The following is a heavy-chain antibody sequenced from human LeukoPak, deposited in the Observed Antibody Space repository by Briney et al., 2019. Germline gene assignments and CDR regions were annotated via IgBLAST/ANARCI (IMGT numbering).Heavy chain of an antibody. CDR2: ISSSSSTI. V-gene: IGHV3-48*02. CDR1: GFTFSSYS. Sequence: PGGSLRLSCAASGFTFSSYSMNWVRQAPGKGLEWVPYISSSSSTIYYADSVKGRFTISRDNAKNSLYLQMNSLRDEDTAVYYCARLTYYYDSSGLHAFDIWGQGTMVTVSS. CDR3: ARLTYYYDSSGLHAFDI. D-gene: IGHD3-22*01. J-gene: IGHJ3*02.